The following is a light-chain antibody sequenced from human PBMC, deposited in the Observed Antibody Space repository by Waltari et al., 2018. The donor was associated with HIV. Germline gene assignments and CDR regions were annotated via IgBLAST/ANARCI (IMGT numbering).Light chain of an antibody. CDR2: DVH. V-gene: IGLV2-14*03. Sequence: SALIQPASVSGSPGPSITISCPGSSLDIGLDNHVSWYQQFSGEAPKLIIYDVHKRPAGVSDLFSGSKSGNTASLTISGLQTDDVAGYFCTSFASGPSLYIFG. CDR1: SLDIGLDNH. CDR3: TSFASGPSLYI. J-gene: IGLJ1*01.